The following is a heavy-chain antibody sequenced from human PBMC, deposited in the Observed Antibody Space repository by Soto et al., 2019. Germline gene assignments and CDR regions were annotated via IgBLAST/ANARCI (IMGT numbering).Heavy chain of an antibody. J-gene: IGHJ2*01. CDR1: GDSVSSVTAT. CDR3: AREGSGFHWYFDV. Sequence: QVQLQQSGPGLVKPSQTLSLMCDISGDSVSSVTATWSWIRQSPSRGLEWLGRTYYRSKWYNDYAMSVKGRIVITPDTSKNQVSLQLNSVTPEDTATYFCAREGSGFHWYFDVWGRGTLVTVSS. V-gene: IGHV6-1*01. CDR2: TYYRSKWYN. D-gene: IGHD6-19*01.